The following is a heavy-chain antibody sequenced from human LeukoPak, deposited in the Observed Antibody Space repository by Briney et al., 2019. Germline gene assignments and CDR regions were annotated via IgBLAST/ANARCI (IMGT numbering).Heavy chain of an antibody. J-gene: IGHJ4*02. V-gene: IGHV4-30-2*01. CDR3: ARDQGGIAAAGGSDY. CDR1: GGSISSGGYY. Sequence: SETLSLTCTVSGGSISSGGYYWSWIRQPPGKGLEWIGYIYHSGSTYYNPSLKSRVTISVDRSKDQFSLKLSSVTAADTAVYYCARDQGGIAAAGGSDYWGQGTLVTVSS. CDR2: IYHSGST. D-gene: IGHD6-13*01.